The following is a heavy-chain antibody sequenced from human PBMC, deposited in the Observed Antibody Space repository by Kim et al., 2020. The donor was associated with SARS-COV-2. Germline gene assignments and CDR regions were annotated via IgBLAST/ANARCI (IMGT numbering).Heavy chain of an antibody. CDR2: IYYSGST. J-gene: IGHJ6*03. D-gene: IGHD3-10*01. V-gene: IGHV4-59*01. CDR1: GGSISSYY. Sequence: SETLSLTCTVSGGSISSYYWSWIRQPPGKGLEWIGYIYYSGSTNYNPSLKSRVTISVDTSKNQFSLKLSSVTAADTAVYYCARGHGTMVQGVQYYYYYYYMDVWGKGTTVTVSS. CDR3: ARGHGTMVQGVQYYYYYYYMDV.